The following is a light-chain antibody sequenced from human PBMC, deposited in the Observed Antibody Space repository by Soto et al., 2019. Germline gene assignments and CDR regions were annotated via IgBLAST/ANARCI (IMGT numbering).Light chain of an antibody. Sequence: QSVLTQPRSVSGSPGQSVTISCTGTSSDVGGYSYVSWYQQHPDKAPKVMIHDVSKRPSGVPDRFSGSKSGNTASLTTSGLQAEDEADYYCCSYAGTFTYVFGTGTKVTVL. CDR3: CSYAGTFTYV. CDR2: DVS. V-gene: IGLV2-11*01. J-gene: IGLJ1*01. CDR1: SSDVGGYSY.